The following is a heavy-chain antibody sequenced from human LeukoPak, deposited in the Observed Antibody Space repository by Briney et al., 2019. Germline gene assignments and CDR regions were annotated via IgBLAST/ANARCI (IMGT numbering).Heavy chain of an antibody. CDR3: ARVRHDPLEYGYYMDV. Sequence: SETLSLTSAVDGGSFSGFYCSGVRPTPGKGREWIGDIKLTVNTPYTPSLPDYNPSLKSRVTISVDSSNNEWSLKVTSLSAADTGVYYCARVRHDPLEYGYYMDVWGKGTNVTVSS. CDR2: IKLTVNTPYTPSLP. V-gene: IGHV4-34*01. CDR1: GGSFSGFY. D-gene: IGHD3-3*01. J-gene: IGHJ6*03.